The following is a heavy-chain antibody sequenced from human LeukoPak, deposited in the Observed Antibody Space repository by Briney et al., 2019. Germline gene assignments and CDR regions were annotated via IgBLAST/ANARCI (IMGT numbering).Heavy chain of an antibody. CDR2: INPNSGGT. V-gene: IGHV1-2*02. D-gene: IGHD6-19*01. CDR1: GYTFTGYY. CDR3: ARVEVYSSGWYPYFDY. J-gene: IGHJ4*02. Sequence: ASVKVSCKASGYTFTGYYMHWVRQAPGQGLEWMGWINPNSGGTNYAQKFQGRVTVTRDTSISTAYMELSRLRSDDTAVYYCARVEVYSSGWYPYFDYWGQGTLVTVSS.